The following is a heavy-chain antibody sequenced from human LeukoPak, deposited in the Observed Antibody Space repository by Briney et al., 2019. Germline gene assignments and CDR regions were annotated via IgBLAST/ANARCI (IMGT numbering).Heavy chain of an antibody. V-gene: IGHV4-59*08. J-gene: IGHJ4*02. CDR2: IYYSGST. CDR3: ARRSYSYFDY. D-gene: IGHD1-26*01. CDR1: GGSISSYY. Sequence: SETLSLTCTVSGGSISSYYWSWIRQPPGKGLEWIGYIYYSGSTNYSPSLKSRVTISVDTSKNQFSLKLSSVTAADTAVYYCARRSYSYFDYWGQGTLVTVSS.